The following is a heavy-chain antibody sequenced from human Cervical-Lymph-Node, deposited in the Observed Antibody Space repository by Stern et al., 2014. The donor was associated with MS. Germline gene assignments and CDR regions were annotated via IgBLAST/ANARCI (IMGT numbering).Heavy chain of an antibody. V-gene: IGHV1-46*01. D-gene: IGHD1-1*01. CDR1: GYTFTTYY. CDR3: ARQRTTGHMDFDY. CDR2: INTSDGDT. J-gene: IGHJ4*02. Sequence: QVQLVPSGAEVMKPGASVNVSCVTSGYTFTTYYVHWVRQAPGQGLEWIGIINTSDGDTSHTRRFQDRVTMTRDTSASTVYLKLSSLKSEDTAVYYCARQRTTGHMDFDYWGQGTLVTVSS.